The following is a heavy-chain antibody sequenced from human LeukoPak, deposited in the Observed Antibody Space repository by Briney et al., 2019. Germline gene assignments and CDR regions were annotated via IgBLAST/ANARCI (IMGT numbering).Heavy chain of an antibody. J-gene: IGHJ4*02. V-gene: IGHV3-7*01. CDR1: GFTFSSYW. Sequence: GGSLRLSCAASGFTFSSYWMSWVRQAPGKGLEWVANIKQDGSEKYYVDSVKGRFTISRDNAKNSLYLQMNSLRAEDTAVYYCARDLRPRASPFDYWGQGTLVTVSS. CDR3: ARDLRPRASPFDY. CDR2: IKQDGSEK.